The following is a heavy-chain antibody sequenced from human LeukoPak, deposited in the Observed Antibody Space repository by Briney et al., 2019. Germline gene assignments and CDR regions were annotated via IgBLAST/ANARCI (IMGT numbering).Heavy chain of an antibody. CDR2: IYTSGST. V-gene: IGHV4-61*02. D-gene: IGHD3-22*01. Sequence: SETLSLTCTVSGGSISSGSYYWSWIRQPAGKGLEWIGRIYTSGSTNYNPSLKSRVTISVDTSKNQFSLKLSSVTAADTAVYYCARHPSLRATYYYDSSGYPFDYWGQGTLVTVSS. CDR1: GGSISSGSYY. J-gene: IGHJ4*02. CDR3: ARHPSLRATYYYDSSGYPFDY.